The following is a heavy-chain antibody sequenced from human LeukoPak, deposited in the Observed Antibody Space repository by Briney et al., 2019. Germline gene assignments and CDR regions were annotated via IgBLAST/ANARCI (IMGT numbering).Heavy chain of an antibody. J-gene: IGHJ4*02. Sequence: SETLSLTCTVSAGSISSFYWSWIRQPPAKGLEWIGYISYSGNTNYNPSLKSRVTISVDTSKNQFSLKLSSVTAADTAVYYCARVGNSGYFNLDYWGQGTLVTVSS. V-gene: IGHV4-59*01. CDR3: ARVGNSGYFNLDY. CDR2: ISYSGNT. CDR1: AGSISSFY. D-gene: IGHD5-18*01.